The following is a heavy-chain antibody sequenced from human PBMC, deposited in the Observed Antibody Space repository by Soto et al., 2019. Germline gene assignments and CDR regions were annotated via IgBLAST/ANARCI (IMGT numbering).Heavy chain of an antibody. CDR1: GYTFTDYY. Sequence: QVQVVQSGAEVKKTGASVKVSCKASGYTFTDYYIHWVRQAPGQGLESMGWINPNSGGTSYAQNFQGWVTMTRDTSISTAYMELSRLRSDDTAVYYCARSNYGSGSYRFDYWGQGTLVTVSS. CDR3: ARSNYGSGSYRFDY. D-gene: IGHD3-10*01. V-gene: IGHV1-2*04. J-gene: IGHJ4*02. CDR2: INPNSGGT.